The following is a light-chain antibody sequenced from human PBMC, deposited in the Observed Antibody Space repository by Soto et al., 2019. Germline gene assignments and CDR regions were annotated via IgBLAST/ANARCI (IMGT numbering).Light chain of an antibody. Sequence: EIGLTQSPGTLSLSPGERATLSCRASQSVSGSYLAWYQQKPGQAPRLLIYGASSRATGIPDRFSGSGSGTDFTLTISRLEPEDFAGYYCQQYGSSPTFGQGTKVDIK. J-gene: IGKJ1*01. CDR2: GAS. CDR1: QSVSGSY. V-gene: IGKV3-20*01. CDR3: QQYGSSPT.